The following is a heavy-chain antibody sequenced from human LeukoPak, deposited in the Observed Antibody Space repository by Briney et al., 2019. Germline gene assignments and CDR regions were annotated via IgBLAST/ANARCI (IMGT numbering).Heavy chain of an antibody. Sequence: PGGSLRLSCAGSGFTFDDYTMHWVRQAPGKGLEWVSLISWDGGSTYYADSVKGRFTISRDNSKNSLYLQMNNLRTEDTALYYCAKGYRLVSGSLDYWGQGTLVTVSS. CDR2: ISWDGGST. CDR1: GFTFDDYT. CDR3: AKGYRLVSGSLDY. D-gene: IGHD3-10*01. J-gene: IGHJ4*02. V-gene: IGHV3-43*01.